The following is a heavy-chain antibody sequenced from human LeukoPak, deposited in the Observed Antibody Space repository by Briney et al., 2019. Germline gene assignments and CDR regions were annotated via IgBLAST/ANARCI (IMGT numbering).Heavy chain of an antibody. V-gene: IGHV4-34*01. Sequence: PSETLSLTCAVYGGSFSGYYWSWIRQPPGKGLEWIGEINHSGSTNYNPSLKSRVTISVDTSKNQFSLKLSSVTAADTAVYYCARDRVLSSGWYYYFDYWGQGTLVTVSS. J-gene: IGHJ4*02. CDR1: GGSFSGYY. D-gene: IGHD6-19*01. CDR2: INHSGST. CDR3: ARDRVLSSGWYYYFDY.